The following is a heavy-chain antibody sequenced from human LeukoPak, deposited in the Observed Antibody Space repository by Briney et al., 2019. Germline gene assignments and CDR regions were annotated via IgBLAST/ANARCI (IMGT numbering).Heavy chain of an antibody. CDR3: ASGGHLDW. J-gene: IGHJ4*02. CDR2: INEDGSEK. CDR1: GITFSRFW. V-gene: IGHV3-7*03. Sequence: GGSLRLSCAASGITFSRFWMSWVRQAPGKGLQWVANINEDGSEKHYVDSVKGRFTVSRDNAENSLYLQMNSLRAEDTAVYYCASGGHLDWWGQGALVTVAS. D-gene: IGHD3-16*01.